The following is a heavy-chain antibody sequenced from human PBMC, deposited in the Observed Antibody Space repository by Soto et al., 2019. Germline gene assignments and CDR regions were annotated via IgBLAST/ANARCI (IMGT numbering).Heavy chain of an antibody. Sequence: PGGSLRLSYAASGFTFSSYAMSWVRQAPRKGLEWVSSISGSGGSTYYPDSVKGRFTISRDNSKNTAYLQMSSLRPEDTAVYYCVKGEYYYDGSAYYPFDYWGQGRMVTVSS. J-gene: IGHJ4*02. CDR3: VKGEYYYDGSAYYPFDY. CDR1: GFTFSSYA. D-gene: IGHD3-22*01. CDR2: ISGSGGST. V-gene: IGHV3-23*01.